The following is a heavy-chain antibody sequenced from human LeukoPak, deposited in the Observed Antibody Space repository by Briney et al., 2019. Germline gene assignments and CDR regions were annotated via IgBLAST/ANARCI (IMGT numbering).Heavy chain of an antibody. CDR1: GGSFSGYY. V-gene: IGHV4-34*01. CDR2: INHSGST. Sequence: PSETLSLTCAVYGGSFSGYYWSWIRQPPGKGLEWIGEINHSGSTNYNPSLKSRVTISVDTSKNQFSLKLSSVTAADTAVYYCARRSSGCVLDYWGQGTLVTVSS. D-gene: IGHD6-19*01. CDR3: ARRSSGCVLDY. J-gene: IGHJ4*02.